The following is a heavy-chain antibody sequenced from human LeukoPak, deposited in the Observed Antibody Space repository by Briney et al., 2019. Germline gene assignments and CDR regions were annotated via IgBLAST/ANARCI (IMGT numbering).Heavy chain of an antibody. V-gene: IGHV3-48*04. CDR2: ISSSGNSI. Sequence: GGSLRLSCAASGFSSSNYNMNWVRQAPGKGLEWVSYISSSGNSIYYADSVKGRFTVSRDNANKSLYLHMNSLRAEDTAVYYCARGTGLDYWGQGTLVTVSS. D-gene: IGHD1-14*01. J-gene: IGHJ4*02. CDR1: GFSSSNYN. CDR3: ARGTGLDY.